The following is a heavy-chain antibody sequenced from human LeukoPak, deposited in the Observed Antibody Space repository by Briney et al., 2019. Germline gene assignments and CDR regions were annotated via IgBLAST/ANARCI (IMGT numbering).Heavy chain of an antibody. V-gene: IGHV3-48*03. CDR1: GFTFSNYA. CDR2: ITFSGSTI. D-gene: IGHD3-10*01. Sequence: GGSLRLSCAASGFTFSNYAMNWARQAPGKGLEWVSYITFSGSTIYYADSVKGRFTISRDNAKNSLYLQMNSLRAEDTAVYYCAKDFSPGIRLPFDYWGQGTLVTVSS. J-gene: IGHJ4*02. CDR3: AKDFSPGIRLPFDY.